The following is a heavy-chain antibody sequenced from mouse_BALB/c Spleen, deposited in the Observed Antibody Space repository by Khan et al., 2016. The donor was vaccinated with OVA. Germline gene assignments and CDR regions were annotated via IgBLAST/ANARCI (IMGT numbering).Heavy chain of an antibody. Sequence: VQLKQSGPGLVAPSQSLSITCTVSGFSLTSYGVHWVRQPPGKGLEWLVVIWSDGITNYNSVLKSRLSISKDNSKSQVFLKMNSLQTDDTAIYYCARWFDGYSSLYAMDYWGQGTSVTVSS. V-gene: IGHV2-6*02. D-gene: IGHD2-3*01. J-gene: IGHJ4*01. CDR1: GFSLTSYG. CDR2: IWSDGIT. CDR3: ARWFDGYSSLYAMDY.